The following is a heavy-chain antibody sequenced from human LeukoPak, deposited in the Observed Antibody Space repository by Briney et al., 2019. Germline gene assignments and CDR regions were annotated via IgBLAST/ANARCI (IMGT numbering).Heavy chain of an antibody. V-gene: IGHV3-23*01. CDR1: GFTFINFG. J-gene: IGHJ4*02. Sequence: PGGSLRLSCAASGFTFINFGMHWVRQAPGKGLEWVSAISGSGGSTYYADFVKGRFTISRDNSKSTLYLQMNSLKAEDTAVYYCASNWAYDYVVQSYWGQGTLVTVSS. D-gene: IGHD3-16*01. CDR3: ASNWAYDYVVQSY. CDR2: ISGSGGST.